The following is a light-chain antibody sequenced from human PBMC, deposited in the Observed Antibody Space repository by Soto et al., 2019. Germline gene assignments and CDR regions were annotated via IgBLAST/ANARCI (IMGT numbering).Light chain of an antibody. J-gene: IGLJ2*01. CDR3: SSYTFRSTVL. CDR1: SSDFVDYNY. V-gene: IGLV2-14*01. CDR2: DVS. Sequence: QSALTQPASVSGSPGQSITLSCTGTSSDFVDYNYVSWYQQYPGKAPKLMIYDVSNRPSGVSNRFSGSKSGDTASLTISGLQAEDEADYYCSSYTFRSTVLFGGGTKVTVL.